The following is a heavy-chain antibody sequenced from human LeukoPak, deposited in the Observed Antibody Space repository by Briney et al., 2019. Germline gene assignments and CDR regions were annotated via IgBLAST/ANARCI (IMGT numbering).Heavy chain of an antibody. CDR1: GYTFTGYY. CDR3: ARYSTVKSHGSYYYGMDV. Sequence: ASVKVSCKASGYTFTGYYMHWVRQAPGQGLEWMGWINPNSGGTNYAQKFQGRVTMTRDTSISTAYMELSRLRSDDTAVYYCARYSTVKSHGSYYYGMDVWGKGTTVTVSS. J-gene: IGHJ6*04. V-gene: IGHV1-2*02. D-gene: IGHD4-11*01. CDR2: INPNSGGT.